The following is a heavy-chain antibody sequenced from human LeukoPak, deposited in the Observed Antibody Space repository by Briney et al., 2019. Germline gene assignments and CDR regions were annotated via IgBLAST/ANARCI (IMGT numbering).Heavy chain of an antibody. V-gene: IGHV3-33*01. J-gene: IGHJ4*02. CDR2: IWYDGSNK. Sequence: PGGSLRLSCAASGFIFNSYGMHWVRQAPGKGLEWVAVIWYDGSNKYYADSVKGRFTISRDNSKNTLYLQMNSLRAEDTAVYYCARDQGGSYYYWYYWGQGTLVTVSS. CDR1: GFIFNSYG. D-gene: IGHD1-26*01. CDR3: ARDQGGSYYYWYY.